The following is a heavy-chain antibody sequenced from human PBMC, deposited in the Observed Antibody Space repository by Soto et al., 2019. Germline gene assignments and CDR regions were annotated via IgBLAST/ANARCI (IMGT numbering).Heavy chain of an antibody. V-gene: IGHV3-9*01. Sequence: EVQLVESGGGLVQPGRSLRLSCAASGFTFDDYAMHWVRQAPGKGLEWVSGISWNSGSIGYADSVKGRFTISRDNAKNSLYLQMNSLRAEDTALYYCAKDIGILSAFDIWGQGTMVTVSP. CDR1: GFTFDDYA. J-gene: IGHJ3*02. D-gene: IGHD2-15*01. CDR3: AKDIGILSAFDI. CDR2: ISWNSGSI.